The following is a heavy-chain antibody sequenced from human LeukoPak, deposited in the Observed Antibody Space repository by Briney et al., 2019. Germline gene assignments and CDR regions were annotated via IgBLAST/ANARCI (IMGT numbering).Heavy chain of an antibody. CDR1: GFTFYSAW. CDR3: AADVVEPLAQIDF. Sequence: PGGSLRLSCAASGFTFYSAWMNWVRQVPGKGLEWVGRVRRKTDGESTDYAAAVKGRFTVSRDDSKDTVFLEMNSLKTEDAAAYYCAADVVEPLAQIDFWGQGTLVTASS. J-gene: IGHJ4*02. D-gene: IGHD1-14*01. V-gene: IGHV3-15*01. CDR2: VRRKTDGEST.